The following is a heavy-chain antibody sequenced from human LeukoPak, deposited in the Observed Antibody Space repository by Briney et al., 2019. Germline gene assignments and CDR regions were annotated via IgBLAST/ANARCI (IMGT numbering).Heavy chain of an antibody. Sequence: ASVKVSCKASGYTFTSYYIHWVRQAPGQGLEWMGIINPSGGSTSYAQKFQGRVTITADKSTSTAYMELSSLRSEDTAVYYCAGLTYSSPFDYWGQGTLVTVSS. V-gene: IGHV1-46*01. CDR1: GYTFTSYY. CDR2: INPSGGST. D-gene: IGHD6-13*01. CDR3: AGLTYSSPFDY. J-gene: IGHJ4*02.